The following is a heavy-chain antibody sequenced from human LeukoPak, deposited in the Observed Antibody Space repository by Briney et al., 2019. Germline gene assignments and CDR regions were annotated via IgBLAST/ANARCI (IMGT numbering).Heavy chain of an antibody. V-gene: IGHV4-38-2*02. Sequence: PSETLSLTCTVSGHFISSGWYWGWIRQPPGKGLEWIGSIYRTGSTYYNPSLKSRVTISVDTSKNQFSLKLNFATAADTAVYYCARDLTQRDILTGYFKGYYFDYWGQGTLVTVSS. J-gene: IGHJ4*02. D-gene: IGHD3-9*01. CDR1: GHFISSGWY. CDR3: ARDLTQRDILTGYFKGYYFDY. CDR2: IYRTGST.